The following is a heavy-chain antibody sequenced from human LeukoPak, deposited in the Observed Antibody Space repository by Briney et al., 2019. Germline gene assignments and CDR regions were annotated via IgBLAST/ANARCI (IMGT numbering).Heavy chain of an antibody. Sequence: GRSLRLSCAASGFTFSSYAMHWVRQAPGKGLEWVAVISYDGSNKYYADSVKGRFTISRDNSKNTLYLQMNSPRAEDTAVYYCAGGNSSSWTLFGWFDPWGQGTLVTVSS. CDR1: GFTFSSYA. J-gene: IGHJ5*02. CDR2: ISYDGSNK. CDR3: AGGNSSSWTLFGWFDP. D-gene: IGHD6-13*01. V-gene: IGHV3-30-3*01.